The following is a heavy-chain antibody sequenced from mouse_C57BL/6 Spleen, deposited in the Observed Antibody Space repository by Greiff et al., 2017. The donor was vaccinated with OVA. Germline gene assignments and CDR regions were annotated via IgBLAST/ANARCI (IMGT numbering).Heavy chain of an antibody. Sequence: VQRVESGAELARPGASVKMSCKASGYTFTSYTMHWVKQRPGQGLEWIGYINPSSGYTKYNQKFKDKATLTADKSSSTAYMQLSSLTSEDAAVYYCARSPYSNYPDYWGQGTTLTVSS. CDR1: GYTFTSYT. V-gene: IGHV1-4*01. J-gene: IGHJ2*01. D-gene: IGHD2-5*01. CDR2: INPSSGYT. CDR3: ARSPYSNYPDY.